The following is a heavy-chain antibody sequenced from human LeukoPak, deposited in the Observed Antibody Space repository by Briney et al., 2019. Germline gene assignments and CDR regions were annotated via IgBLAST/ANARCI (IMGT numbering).Heavy chain of an antibody. CDR1: GGTFSSYA. D-gene: IGHD4-17*01. CDR3: AREVDDYGDYVFDY. CDR2: IIPIFGTA. J-gene: IGHJ4*02. V-gene: IGHV1-69*05. Sequence: ASVKVSCKASGGTFSSYAISWMRQAPGQGLEWMGGIIPIFGTANYAQKFQGRVTITTDESTSTAYMELSSLRSEDTAVYYCAREVDDYGDYVFDYWGQGTLVTVSS.